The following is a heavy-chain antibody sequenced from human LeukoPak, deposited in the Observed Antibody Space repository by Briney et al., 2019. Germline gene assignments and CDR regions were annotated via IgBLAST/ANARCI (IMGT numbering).Heavy chain of an antibody. Sequence: PSQTLSLTCTVSGGSISTSNYYWGWIRQPPGKGLEWIGSIYYSGSTYYNPSLKSRVTISVDTSKNQFSLKLSSVTAADTAVYYCARPGGWGVSNWFDPWGQGTLVTVSS. J-gene: IGHJ5*02. CDR1: GGSISTSNYY. D-gene: IGHD3-10*01. CDR2: IYYSGST. CDR3: ARPGGWGVSNWFDP. V-gene: IGHV4-39*01.